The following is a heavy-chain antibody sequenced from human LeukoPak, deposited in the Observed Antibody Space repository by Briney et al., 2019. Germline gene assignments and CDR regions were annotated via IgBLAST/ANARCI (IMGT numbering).Heavy chain of an antibody. V-gene: IGHV3-53*01. J-gene: IGHJ6*02. CDR3: ARGSSGWDVGYYYYYGMDV. Sequence: PGGSLRLSCAASGFTVSSNYMSWVRRAPGKGLEWVSVIYSGGSTYYADSVKGRFTISRDNSKNTLYPQMDSLRAEDTAVYYCARGSSGWDVGYYYYYGMDVWGQGTTVTVSS. CDR1: GFTVSSNY. CDR2: IYSGGST. D-gene: IGHD6-19*01.